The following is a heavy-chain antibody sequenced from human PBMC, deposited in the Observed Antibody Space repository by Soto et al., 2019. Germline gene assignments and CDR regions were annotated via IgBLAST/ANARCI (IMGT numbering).Heavy chain of an antibody. CDR2: IYYSGST. CDR3: ARLQGYCSSTSCLREPFDI. J-gene: IGHJ3*02. CDR1: GGSISSYY. Sequence: PSETLSLTCTVSGGSISSYYWSWIRQPPGKGLEWIGYIYYSGSTNYNPSLKSRVTISVDTSKNQFSLKLSSVTAADTAVYYCARLQGYCSSTSCLREPFDIWGQGTMVTVSS. D-gene: IGHD2-2*01. V-gene: IGHV4-59*08.